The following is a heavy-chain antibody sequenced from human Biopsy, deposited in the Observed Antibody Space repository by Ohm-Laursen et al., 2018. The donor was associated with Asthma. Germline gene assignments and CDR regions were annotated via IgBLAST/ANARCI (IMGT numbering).Heavy chain of an antibody. V-gene: IGHV1-69*01. CDR1: GGTFSNFA. D-gene: IGHD6-19*01. CDR2: IMTVFGTT. Sequence: GSSVKVSCKAPGGTFSNFAIRWGRQAPGQGLEWLGGIMTVFGTTNYAQKFQGRVTITADESTSTAYMEVTSLRSEDTAIYYCARCQVGYSSGWSLLLKKIYYSGMDVWGQGTAVTVSS. J-gene: IGHJ6*02. CDR3: ARCQVGYSSGWSLLLKKIYYSGMDV.